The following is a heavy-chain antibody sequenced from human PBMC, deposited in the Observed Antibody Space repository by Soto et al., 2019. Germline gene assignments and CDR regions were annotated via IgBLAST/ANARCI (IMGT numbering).Heavy chain of an antibody. J-gene: IGHJ4*02. Sequence: SETLSLTCAVYGGSFSGYYWSWIRQPPGKGLEWIGEINHSGSTNYNPSLKSRVTISVDTSKNQFSLKLSSVTAADTAVYYCARAERITMVRGVTLFDYWGQGTLVTSPQ. CDR1: GGSFSGYY. V-gene: IGHV4-34*01. CDR3: ARAERITMVRGVTLFDY. D-gene: IGHD3-10*01. CDR2: INHSGST.